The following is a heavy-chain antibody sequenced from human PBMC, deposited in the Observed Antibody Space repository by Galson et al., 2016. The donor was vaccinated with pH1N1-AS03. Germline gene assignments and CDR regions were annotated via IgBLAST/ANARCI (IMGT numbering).Heavy chain of an antibody. J-gene: IGHJ4*02. D-gene: IGHD2-15*01. CDR2: VSYDGRND. Sequence: SLRLSCAASGFTFDTYGMHWVRLAPGKGLEWVAVVSYDGRNDFCADSVKGRFTISRDTYKNTLYLQMNTLGPEDTALYYCAKDGCSGGSCYMDSWGQGTLVTVSS. CDR3: AKDGCSGGSCYMDS. CDR1: GFTFDTYG. V-gene: IGHV3-30*18.